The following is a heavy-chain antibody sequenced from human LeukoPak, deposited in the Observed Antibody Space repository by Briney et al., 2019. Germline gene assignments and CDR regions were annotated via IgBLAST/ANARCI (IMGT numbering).Heavy chain of an antibody. Sequence: PGGSLRLSCAASGFTFSNAWMSWVRQAPGKGLEWVGRIKSKTDGGTTDYAAPVKGRFTISRDDSKNTLYLQMNSLKTEDTAVYYCTTDRETGTTTVWCYYYYYMDVWGKGTTVTVSS. D-gene: IGHD1-7*01. CDR3: TTDRETGTTTVWCYYYYYMDV. CDR1: GFTFSNAW. J-gene: IGHJ6*03. V-gene: IGHV3-15*01. CDR2: IKSKTDGGTT.